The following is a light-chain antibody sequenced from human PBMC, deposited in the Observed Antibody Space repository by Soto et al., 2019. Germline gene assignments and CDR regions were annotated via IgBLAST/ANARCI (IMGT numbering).Light chain of an antibody. Sequence: EILLTQSPGTLSLSPGERATLSCRASQGVRNYVAWYQQRPGQAPRLLIYDASNRATGIPDRFSGSGSGTDFTLTISSLEPEDFAVYYCQQRSHGLTFGGGTKVDIK. CDR1: QGVRNY. V-gene: IGKV3-11*01. CDR3: QQRSHGLT. J-gene: IGKJ4*01. CDR2: DAS.